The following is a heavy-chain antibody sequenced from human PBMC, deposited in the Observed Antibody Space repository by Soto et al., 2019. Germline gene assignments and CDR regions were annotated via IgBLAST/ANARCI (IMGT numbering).Heavy chain of an antibody. CDR2: INHSGST. Sequence: SETLSLTCAVYGGSFSGYYWSWIRQPPGKGLEWIGEINHSGSTNYNPSLKSRVTISVDTSKNQFSLKLSSVTAADTAVYYCARGGIAARRKEFDYWGQGTLVTVSS. J-gene: IGHJ4*02. CDR3: ARGGIAARRKEFDY. CDR1: GGSFSGYY. V-gene: IGHV4-34*01. D-gene: IGHD6-6*01.